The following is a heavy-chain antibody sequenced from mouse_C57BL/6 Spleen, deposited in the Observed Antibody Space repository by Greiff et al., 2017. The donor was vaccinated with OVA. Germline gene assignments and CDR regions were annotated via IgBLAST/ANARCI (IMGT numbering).Heavy chain of an antibody. J-gene: IGHJ4*01. D-gene: IGHD2-4*01. Sequence: EVHLVESEGGLVQPGSSMKLSCTASGFTFSDYYMAWVRQVPEKGLEWVANINYDGSSTYYLDSLKSRFIISRDNAKNILYLQMSSLKSEDTATYYCARHLYYDYDRGYAMDYWGQGTSVTVSS. CDR3: ARHLYYDYDRGYAMDY. CDR2: INYDGSST. V-gene: IGHV5-16*01. CDR1: GFTFSDYY.